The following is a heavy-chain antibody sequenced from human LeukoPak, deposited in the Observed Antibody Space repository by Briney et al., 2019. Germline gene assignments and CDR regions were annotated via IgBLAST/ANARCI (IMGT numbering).Heavy chain of an antibody. Sequence: PGGSLRLSCAASGFTFNDYPMHWVRQAPGKGLEWVSRIHSDGTDRDYVDSVKGRFTMSRDNAKSTLYLQMNNLGADDTAVYYCLRSGYYSYFDDWGQGTLVTVSS. CDR2: IHSDGTDR. J-gene: IGHJ4*02. D-gene: IGHD3-22*01. CDR3: LRSGYYSYFDD. V-gene: IGHV3-74*01. CDR1: GFTFNDYP.